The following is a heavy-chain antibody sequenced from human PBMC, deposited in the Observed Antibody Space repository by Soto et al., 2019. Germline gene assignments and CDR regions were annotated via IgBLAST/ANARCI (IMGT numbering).Heavy chain of an antibody. D-gene: IGHD3-10*02. CDR1: GFTFSRFS. CDR3: ARDHGMFLSYYYYGMDV. CDR2: ISYDGSNT. V-gene: IGHV3-30-3*01. Sequence: QVQLVESGGGVVQPGRSLTLSCAASGFTFSRFSMHWVRQAPGKGLAWVAVISYDGSNTHYAESVKGRFNISRDDSKNTVFQQMNNLRGEDSAVYYCARDHGMFLSYYYYGMDVWGQGTTVSVSS. J-gene: IGHJ6*02.